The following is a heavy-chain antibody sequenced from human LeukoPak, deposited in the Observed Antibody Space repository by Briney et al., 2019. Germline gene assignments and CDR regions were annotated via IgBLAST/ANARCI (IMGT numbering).Heavy chain of an antibody. CDR2: IKQDGSEK. Sequence: GGSLRLSCAASGFTFSSYWMSWVRQAPGKGLEWVANIKQDGSEKYYVDSVKGRFTISRDNAKNSLYLQMNSLRAEDTAVYSCVGTWIQLWSFSYWGQGTLVTVSS. V-gene: IGHV3-7*01. CDR1: GFTFSSYW. J-gene: IGHJ4*02. CDR3: VGTWIQLWSFSY. D-gene: IGHD5-18*01.